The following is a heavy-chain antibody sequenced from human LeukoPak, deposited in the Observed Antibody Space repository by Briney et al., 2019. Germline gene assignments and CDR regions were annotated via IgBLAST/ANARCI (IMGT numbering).Heavy chain of an antibody. CDR3: AIGKVEQWGVPEY. CDR2: ISGSGGST. CDR1: GFTFSSYA. J-gene: IGHJ4*02. V-gene: IGHV3-23*01. Sequence: GGSLRLSCAASGFTFSSYAMSWVRQAPGKGLEWVADISGSGGSTHYADSVKGRFAISRDNSKNTLYLQVNSLRAEDTAVYYCAIGKVEQWGVPEYSGQGTLLTVSS. D-gene: IGHD1/OR15-1a*01.